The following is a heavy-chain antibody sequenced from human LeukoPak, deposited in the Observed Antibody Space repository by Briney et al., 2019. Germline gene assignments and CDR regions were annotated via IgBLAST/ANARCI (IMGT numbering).Heavy chain of an antibody. J-gene: IGHJ4*02. Sequence: PGGTLRLSCAASGFTFSSYGMSWVRQAPGKGLEWVANIQQDGNEKYYVDSVKGRFTISRDNAKNSLYLQMNSLRAEDTAVYYCARDVQVATIYPLDYWGQGTLVTVSS. V-gene: IGHV3-7*01. CDR2: IQQDGNEK. D-gene: IGHD5-12*01. CDR1: GFTFSSYG. CDR3: ARDVQVATIYPLDY.